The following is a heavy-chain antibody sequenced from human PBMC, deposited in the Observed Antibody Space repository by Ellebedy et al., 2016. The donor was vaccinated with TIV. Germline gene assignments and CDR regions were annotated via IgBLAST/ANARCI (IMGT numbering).Heavy chain of an antibody. D-gene: IGHD5-12*01. CDR1: GYTFTKYG. Sequence: ASVKVSCKAPGYTFTKYGISWVRQAPGQGLEWMGWISANNGDTNYAQKFQDRVTLTTDTSTTTVHMELRSLRSDDTAVYYCARDASGYNGYDFFDHWGQGTLVIVSS. CDR2: ISANNGDT. CDR3: ARDASGYNGYDFFDH. V-gene: IGHV1-18*04. J-gene: IGHJ5*02.